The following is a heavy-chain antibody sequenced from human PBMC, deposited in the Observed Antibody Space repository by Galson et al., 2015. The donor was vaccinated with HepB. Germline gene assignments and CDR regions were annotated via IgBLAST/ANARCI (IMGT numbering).Heavy chain of an antibody. CDR1: GFSFSTYS. CDR3: ARDDTFGFDYFYYMDI. CDR2: ISSGSTYI. Sequence: SLRLSCAASGFSFSTYSMNWVRQAPGKGLEWVSSISSGSTYIQYADSVKGRFTISRDSAKNSLYLQMTSLRAEDTAVYYCARDDTFGFDYFYYMDIWGKGSTVTVSS. J-gene: IGHJ6*03. D-gene: IGHD5-18*01. V-gene: IGHV3-21*01.